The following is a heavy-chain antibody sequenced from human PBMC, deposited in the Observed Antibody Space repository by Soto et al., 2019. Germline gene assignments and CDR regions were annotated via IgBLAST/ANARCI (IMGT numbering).Heavy chain of an antibody. CDR1: GGSISSSSYY. Sequence: PSETLSLTCTVSGGSISSSSYYWGWIRQPPGKGLEWIGSIYYSGSTNYNPSLKSRVTISVDTSKNQFSLKLSSVTAADTAVYYCARGKDYCSGGSCHGVHDDWGQGTRVTVSS. D-gene: IGHD2-15*01. J-gene: IGHJ4*02. CDR3: ARGKDYCSGGSCHGVHDD. CDR2: IYYSGST. V-gene: IGHV4-39*07.